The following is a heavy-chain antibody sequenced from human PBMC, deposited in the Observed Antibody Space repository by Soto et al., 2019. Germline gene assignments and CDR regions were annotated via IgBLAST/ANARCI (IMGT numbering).Heavy chain of an antibody. CDR3: ARDRLRGYDNSGLYS. Sequence: QVQLVQSGSELRKPGASVKVLCEASGYSFSYYGIHWVRQAPGKGLEWMGWVNPANGNRNYAQKFNDRGTMSIDTSTNTMSLELRRLKFDDTATYYCARDRLRGYDNSGLYSWGQGTVVTVSS. CDR2: VNPANGNR. CDR1: GYSFSYYG. J-gene: IGHJ5*02. V-gene: IGHV1-18*04. D-gene: IGHD3-22*01.